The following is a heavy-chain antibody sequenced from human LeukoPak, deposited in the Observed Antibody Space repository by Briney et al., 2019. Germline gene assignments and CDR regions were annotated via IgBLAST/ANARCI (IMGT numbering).Heavy chain of an antibody. CDR1: GGSISSSSYY. CDR3: ALDYGGWEKNWFDP. D-gene: IGHD4-17*01. Sequence: SETLSLTCTVSGGSISSSSYYWGWIRQPPGKGLEWIGSIYYSGSTYYNPSLKSRVTISIDTSKNQFSLKLSSVTAADTALYYCALDYGGWEKNWFDPWGQGTLVTVSS. CDR2: IYYSGST. V-gene: IGHV4-39*07. J-gene: IGHJ5*02.